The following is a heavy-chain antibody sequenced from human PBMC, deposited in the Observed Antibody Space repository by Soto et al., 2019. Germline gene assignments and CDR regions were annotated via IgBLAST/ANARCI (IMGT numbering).Heavy chain of an antibody. J-gene: IGHJ4*01. Sequence: QVQLVESGAEVKKPGSSVKVSCKASGGTFSSYAISWVRQAPGHGLEWMGGIIHIFGTANYAEKFQGRVRNSADESATTAHMELSSLQAENTVLYCWACKGGDYWGHGTLVTVST. V-gene: IGHV1-69*12. CDR2: IIHIFGTA. CDR3: ACKGGDY. D-gene: IGHD3-16*01. CDR1: GGTFSSYA.